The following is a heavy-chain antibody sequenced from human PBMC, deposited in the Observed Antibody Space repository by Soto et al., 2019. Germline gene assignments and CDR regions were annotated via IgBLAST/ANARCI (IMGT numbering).Heavy chain of an antibody. V-gene: IGHV1-18*01. CDR1: GYTFTNYG. CDR2: IYPKEGRI. Sequence: QVQLVQSGAEVQRPGASVKVSCEASGYTFTNYGITWMRQAPGQGLEWLGWIYPKEGRINFAQKFQGRVTLTTDTSTTTAYMELRSLRFDDSAVYFCARDIDYDFRYWGQGTLVTVSS. D-gene: IGHD4-17*01. CDR3: ARDIDYDFRY. J-gene: IGHJ4*02.